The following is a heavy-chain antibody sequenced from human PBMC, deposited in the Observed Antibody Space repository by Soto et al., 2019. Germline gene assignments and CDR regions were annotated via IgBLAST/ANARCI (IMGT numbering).Heavy chain of an antibody. CDR1: GDSINSGDYY. Sequence: SETLSLTCTVSGDSINSGDYYWNWIRQHPGKGLECIGYISYSGSTYYNPSLKSRLTISVDTSKNQFSLKLTSMTAADTALYYCARVFSSGETGFDSWGQGTLVTVSS. J-gene: IGHJ4*02. CDR2: ISYSGST. D-gene: IGHD3-22*01. V-gene: IGHV4-31*03. CDR3: ARVFSSGETGFDS.